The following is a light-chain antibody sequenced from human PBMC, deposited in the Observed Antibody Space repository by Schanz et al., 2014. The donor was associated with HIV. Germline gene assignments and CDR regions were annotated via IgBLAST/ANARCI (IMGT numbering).Light chain of an antibody. CDR2: DVT. CDR1: SSDVGDYNY. J-gene: IGLJ2*01. V-gene: IGLV2-11*01. CDR3: SSYTSVTTLHVV. Sequence: QSALTQPRSVSGSPGQSVTISCTGTSSDVGDYNYVSWYQQHPGKAPKLMIFDVTERPSGVPDRLSGSKSGNTASLSISGLQTEDEAEYYCSSYTSVTTLHVVFGGGTKLTVL.